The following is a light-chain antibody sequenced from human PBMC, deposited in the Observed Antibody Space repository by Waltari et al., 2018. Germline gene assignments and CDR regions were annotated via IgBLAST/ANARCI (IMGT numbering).Light chain of an antibody. Sequence: QSALTQPASVSGSPGQSITISCTGTSSDVGSYHLASWYPQHPSKAPKFIIYEGNKRPSGVSDRSSGYKSGNTASLTSSGLQAEGEADYYCCSYTGTTTPRLFGGGTKMTVL. CDR3: CSYTGTTTPRL. J-gene: IGLJ2*01. CDR2: EGN. V-gene: IGLV2-23*01. CDR1: SSDVGSYHL.